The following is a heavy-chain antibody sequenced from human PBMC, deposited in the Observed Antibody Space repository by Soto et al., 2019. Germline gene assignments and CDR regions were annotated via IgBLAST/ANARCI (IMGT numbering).Heavy chain of an antibody. CDR3: ASMGYHYGSGSYPLDY. V-gene: IGHV4-59*08. CDR2: MYNSGST. J-gene: IGHJ4*02. Sequence: QVQLQESGPGLVKPSETLSLTCTVSGGSISSYYWTWIRQPPGKGLEWIGFMYNSGSTHYNPSLKRQVTNSLDTSKNQFSLNLRSVPAADTAVYYCASMGYHYGSGSYPLDYWGQGTLVTVSS. CDR1: GGSISSYY. D-gene: IGHD3-10*01.